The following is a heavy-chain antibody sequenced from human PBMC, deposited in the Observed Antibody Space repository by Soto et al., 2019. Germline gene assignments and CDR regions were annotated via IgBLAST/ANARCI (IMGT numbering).Heavy chain of an antibody. V-gene: IGHV3-23*01. D-gene: IGHD2-21*02. CDR3: AKGRASDCPGCTQDY. CDR1: AFTFSSYA. J-gene: IGHJ4*02. Sequence: EVQLLESGGGLAQPGGSLRLSCAASAFTFSSYAMSWVRQAPGKGLEWVSAVCGSGDSTYYADSVKGRFTISRDNSTTTLYLLMNRLRAEDTAVYYCAKGRASDCPGCTQDYWGQGTLVTVSS. CDR2: VCGSGDST.